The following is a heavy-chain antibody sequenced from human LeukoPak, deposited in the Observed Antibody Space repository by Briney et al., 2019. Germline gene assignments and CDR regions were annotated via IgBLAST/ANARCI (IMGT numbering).Heavy chain of an antibody. CDR1: GFTFSSYW. J-gene: IGHJ4*02. Sequence: GGSLRLSCAASGFTFSSYWMHWVRQAPGKGLVWVSRINSDGSSTSYADSVKGRSTISSDNAKNTLYLQMNSLRAEDTAVYYCARDSPGYYYGSGSYRDWGQGTLVAVSS. CDR3: ARDSPGYYYGSGSYRD. V-gene: IGHV3-74*01. D-gene: IGHD3-10*01. CDR2: INSDGSST.